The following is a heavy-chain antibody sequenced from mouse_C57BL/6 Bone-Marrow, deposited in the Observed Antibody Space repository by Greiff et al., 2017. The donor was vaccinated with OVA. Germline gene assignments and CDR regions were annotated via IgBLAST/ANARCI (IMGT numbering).Heavy chain of an antibody. CDR2: IHPNSGST. Sequence: QVHVKQPGAELVKPGASVKLSCKASGYTFTSYWMHWVKQRPGQGLEWIGMIHPNSGSTNYNEKFKSKATLTVDKSSSTAYMQLSSLTSEDSAVYFCARWGWRVDYWGQGTSVTVSS. CDR3: ARWGWRVDY. J-gene: IGHJ4*01. CDR1: GYTFTSYW. D-gene: IGHD2-3*01. V-gene: IGHV1-64*01.